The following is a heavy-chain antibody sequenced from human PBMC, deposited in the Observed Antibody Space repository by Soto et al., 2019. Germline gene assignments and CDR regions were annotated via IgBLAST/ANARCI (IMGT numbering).Heavy chain of an antibody. CDR3: ASNTRYDPPDY. V-gene: IGHV3-23*01. J-gene: IGHJ4*02. D-gene: IGHD3-16*01. CDR2: ISVSGGST. CDR1: GFTFSSYA. Sequence: EVQLLESGGGLVQPGGSLRLSCAASGFTFSSYAMSWVRQAPGKGLAWVSGISVSGGSTYYADSVKGRFTISRDNAKNAQYLQMNRLRAEDTAVYYCASNTRYDPPDYWGQGTLVTVSS.